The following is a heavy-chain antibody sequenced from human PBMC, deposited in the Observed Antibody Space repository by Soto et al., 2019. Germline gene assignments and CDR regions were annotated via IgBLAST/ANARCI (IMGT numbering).Heavy chain of an antibody. D-gene: IGHD6-13*01. J-gene: IGHJ4*02. V-gene: IGHV1-18*01. CDR3: ATDRSSSHY. Sequence: ASVKVSCKASGLTFTDYGISWVRQAPGQGLEWMGWISAYNGKTNYVEKFQGRVTMTTDTSTTTAYMDLTRLRSDDTAMYYCATDRSSSHYWGQGTPVTVS. CDR2: ISAYNGKT. CDR1: GLTFTDYG.